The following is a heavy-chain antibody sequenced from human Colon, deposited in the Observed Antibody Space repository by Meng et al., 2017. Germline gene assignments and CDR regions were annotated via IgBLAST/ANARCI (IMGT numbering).Heavy chain of an antibody. V-gene: IGHV3-72*01. Sequence: SLKISCAASGSTFSDHHMDWVRQAPGKGLEWIGRTRNKANSYTTEYAASVKSRFTISRDYSKNSLYLQMNSLKTEDPAVYYCTRVSSAANVFDYWGQGTLVNVSS. D-gene: IGHD2-15*01. J-gene: IGHJ4*02. CDR3: TRVSSAANVFDY. CDR2: TRNKANSYTT. CDR1: GSTFSDHH.